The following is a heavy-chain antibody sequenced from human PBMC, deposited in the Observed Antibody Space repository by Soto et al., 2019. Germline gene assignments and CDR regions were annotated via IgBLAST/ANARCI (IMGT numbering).Heavy chain of an antibody. CDR3: AKEAAIVVVAANWFDP. V-gene: IGHV3-23*01. Sequence: GGSLRLSCAASGFTFSSYAMSWVRQAPGKGLEWVSAISGSGGSTYYADSVKGRFTISRDNSKNTLYLQMNSLRAEDTAVYYCAKEAAIVVVAANWFDPWGQGTLVTVSS. CDR1: GFTFSSYA. CDR2: ISGSGGST. D-gene: IGHD2-15*01. J-gene: IGHJ5*02.